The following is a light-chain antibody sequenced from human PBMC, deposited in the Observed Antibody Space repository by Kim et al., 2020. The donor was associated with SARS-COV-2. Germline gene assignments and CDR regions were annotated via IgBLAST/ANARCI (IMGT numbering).Light chain of an antibody. CDR1: SLRIYY. Sequence: SSELTQEPAVSVALGQTVRITCQGDSLRIYYASWYQQKPGQAPVLVIYGKNNRPSGIPDRFSGSSSGNTASLTITGAQAEDEADYYCDSRDSSGNHWVFGGGTKVTVL. J-gene: IGLJ3*02. CDR2: GKN. CDR3: DSRDSSGNHWV. V-gene: IGLV3-19*01.